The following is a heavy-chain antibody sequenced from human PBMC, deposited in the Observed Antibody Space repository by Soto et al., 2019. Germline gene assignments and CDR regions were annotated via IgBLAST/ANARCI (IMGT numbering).Heavy chain of an antibody. D-gene: IGHD1-1*01. Sequence: PGGSLRLSCEASGFTFINYAMSWVRQAPGKGLEWVASISDTGGDSYYADSMDGRFTISRDNSKNTLYLQISSLRAEDTAVYYCVRDLYRSATMPCLDHWGQGTLGTV. V-gene: IGHV3-23*01. CDR1: GFTFINYA. CDR2: ISDTGGDS. CDR3: VRDLYRSATMPCLDH. J-gene: IGHJ4*02.